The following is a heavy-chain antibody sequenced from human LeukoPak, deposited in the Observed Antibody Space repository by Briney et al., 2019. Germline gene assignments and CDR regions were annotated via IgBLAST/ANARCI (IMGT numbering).Heavy chain of an antibody. CDR3: AKDWNPSPNWFGP. CDR2: VSNSGVST. CDR1: GFIFITYA. J-gene: IGHJ5*02. Sequence: GGSLRLSCAASGFIFITYAMNGVRQAPGKGLEWISGVSNSGVSTNYAASVKGRFTISRDNSKNMLYLQMNGLRAEDTAVYYCAKDWNPSPNWFGPWGQGTLVIVSS. V-gene: IGHV3-23*01. D-gene: IGHD1-1*01.